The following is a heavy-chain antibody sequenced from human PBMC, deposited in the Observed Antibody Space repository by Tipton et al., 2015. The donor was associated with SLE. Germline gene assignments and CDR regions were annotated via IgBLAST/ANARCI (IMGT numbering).Heavy chain of an antibody. D-gene: IGHD6-19*01. CDR3: ARGRIAVAGNHFDY. Sequence: TLSLTCTVSGGSISTYYWSWIRQSPGKGLEWIGYIDYSGSTNYNPSLKSRVTMSVDTSKNQFSLKLSSVTAADTAVYYCARGRIAVAGNHFDYWGQGTLVIVSS. V-gene: IGHV4-59*08. CDR2: IDYSGST. CDR1: GGSISTYY. J-gene: IGHJ4*02.